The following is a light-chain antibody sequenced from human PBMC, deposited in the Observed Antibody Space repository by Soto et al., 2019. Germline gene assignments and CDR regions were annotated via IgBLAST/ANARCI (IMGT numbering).Light chain of an antibody. Sequence: QSALTQPASVSGSPGQTITISCTGTSNDVGSYNLVPWYQQHPGKAPKLMIYEGSKRPSGVSNRFSGSKSGNTASLTISGLQAEDEADYYCCSYEGSYVFGTGTKVTVL. CDR1: SNDVGSYNL. J-gene: IGLJ1*01. CDR2: EGS. V-gene: IGLV2-23*01. CDR3: CSYEGSYV.